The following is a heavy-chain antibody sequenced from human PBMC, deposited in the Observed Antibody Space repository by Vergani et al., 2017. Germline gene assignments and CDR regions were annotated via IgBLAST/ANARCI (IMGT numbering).Heavy chain of an antibody. D-gene: IGHD6-13*01. CDR2: INNNGGST. CDR1: GFTFNSYA. Sequence: QLLESGGGLIQPGGSLRLSCAASGFTFNSYAMTWVRQAPGKGLEWVSGINNNGGSTYYADSVKGRFTISRDNSKNTLYLQMNSLRAEDTAVYYCAKEPLEGQLTGGFQHWGQGTLVTVSS. V-gene: IGHV3-23*01. CDR3: AKEPLEGQLTGGFQH. J-gene: IGHJ1*01.